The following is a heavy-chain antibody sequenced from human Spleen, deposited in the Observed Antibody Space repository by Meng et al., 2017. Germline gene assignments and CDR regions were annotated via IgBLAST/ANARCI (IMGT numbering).Heavy chain of an antibody. CDR1: GYTFSDYY. J-gene: IGHJ4*02. D-gene: IGHD6-19*01. Sequence: EVQLIQSGAEVKKPGATVRISCKVSGYTFSDYYLHWIQQAPGKGLEWMGLIDPEDGETIYAAKFQGRVSMTADTSTGTVYMDLTSLRSEDTAVYFCATEGKFSSAWNPSSDYWGQGTLVTVSS. V-gene: IGHV1-69-2*01. CDR3: ATEGKFSSAWNPSSDY. CDR2: IDPEDGET.